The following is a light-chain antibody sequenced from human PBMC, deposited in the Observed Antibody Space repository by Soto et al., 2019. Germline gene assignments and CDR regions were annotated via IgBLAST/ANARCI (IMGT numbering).Light chain of an antibody. V-gene: IGLV2-14*01. J-gene: IGLJ2*01. CDR3: SSYTSSSTSVV. CDR2: DVS. Sequence: QSVLTQPASVSGSPGQAITISCTGTSSDVGGYNYVSWYQQHPGKAPKLMISDVSNRPSGVSNRFSGSKSGNTASLTISGLQAEDDADYYCSSYTSSSTSVVFGGGTKVTVL. CDR1: SSDVGGYNY.